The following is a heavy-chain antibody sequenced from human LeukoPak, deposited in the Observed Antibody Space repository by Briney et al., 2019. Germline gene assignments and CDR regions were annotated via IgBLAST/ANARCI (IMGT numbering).Heavy chain of an antibody. D-gene: IGHD3-22*01. CDR2: INHSGST. CDR1: GGSISSYY. CDR3: ARGRGYYYDSSGYPAY. J-gene: IGHJ4*02. V-gene: IGHV4-34*01. Sequence: SETLSLTCTVSGGSISSYYWSWIRQPPGKGLEWIGEINHSGSTNYNPSLKSRVTISVDTSKNQFSLKLSSVTAADTAVYYCARGRGYYYDSSGYPAYWGQGTLVTVSS.